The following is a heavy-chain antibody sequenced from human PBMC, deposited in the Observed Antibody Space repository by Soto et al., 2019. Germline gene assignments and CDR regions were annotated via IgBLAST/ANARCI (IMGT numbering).Heavy chain of an antibody. CDR2: ISAHNGNT. CDR3: ARGRGGDY. Sequence: QVHLVQSGAEVKKPGASVKVSCKGSGYAFTTYGITWVRQAPGQGLEWMGWISAHNGNTNYAQKLQGRVTVTRDTSTSTAYRELRSLRSGGTAVYYWARGRGGDYWGQGALVPVSS. CDR1: GYAFTTYG. J-gene: IGHJ4*02. V-gene: IGHV1-18*01.